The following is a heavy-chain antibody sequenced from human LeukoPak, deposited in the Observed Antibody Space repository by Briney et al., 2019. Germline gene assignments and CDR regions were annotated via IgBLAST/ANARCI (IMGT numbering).Heavy chain of an antibody. J-gene: IGHJ4*02. V-gene: IGHV3-23*01. Sequence: GGSLRLSCAASGFTFSNYAMSWVRQAPGKGLEWVSAIGGNGGSTYYAESVKGRFTISRDNSKNTLYLQMDSPRANNTALYYCAKEQGWFGECSTYWGQGTLVTVSS. CDR1: GFTFSNYA. CDR3: AKEQGWFGECSTY. CDR2: IGGNGGST. D-gene: IGHD3-10*01.